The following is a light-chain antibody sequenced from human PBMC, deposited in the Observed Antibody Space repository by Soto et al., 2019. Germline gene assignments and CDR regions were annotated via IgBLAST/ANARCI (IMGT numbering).Light chain of an antibody. CDR2: GAS. V-gene: IGKV3-20*01. CDR1: QSVSSSY. J-gene: IGKJ2*01. Sequence: EIVLTQSPGTLSLSPGQRVTLSCRASQSVSSSYLAWYQQKPGQAPRLLIFGASSRATGIPDRFSGSGSGTAFTRTISILEPEDSAVYYCQQYRAFGQGTKLEIK. CDR3: QQYRA.